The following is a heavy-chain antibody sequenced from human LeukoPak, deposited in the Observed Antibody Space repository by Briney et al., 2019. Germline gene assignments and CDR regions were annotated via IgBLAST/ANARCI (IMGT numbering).Heavy chain of an antibody. CDR3: ATLDPNDAFDI. CDR1: GGSLSSYY. D-gene: IGHD3/OR15-3a*01. J-gene: IGHJ3*02. Sequence: SETLSLTCTVSGGSLSSYYWSWTRQPPGKGLEWIGYIYSSGSTNYNPSLKSRVTLSLDTSRNQFSLKLTSVTAADTAVYYCATLDPNDAFDIWGQGTMVTVSS. V-gene: IGHV4-59*01. CDR2: IYSSGST.